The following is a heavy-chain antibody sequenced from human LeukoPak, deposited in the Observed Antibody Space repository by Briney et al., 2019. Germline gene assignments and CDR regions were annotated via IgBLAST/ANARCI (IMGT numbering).Heavy chain of an antibody. Sequence: PSETLSLTCTVSGGSISSYYWSWIRQPPGKGLEWIGYIYYSGSTNYNPSLKSRVTTSVDTSKNQFSLKLSSVTAADTAVYYCALGARGAFDIWGQGTMVTVSS. V-gene: IGHV4-59*01. D-gene: IGHD3-16*01. CDR1: GGSISSYY. CDR3: ALGARGAFDI. J-gene: IGHJ3*02. CDR2: IYYSGST.